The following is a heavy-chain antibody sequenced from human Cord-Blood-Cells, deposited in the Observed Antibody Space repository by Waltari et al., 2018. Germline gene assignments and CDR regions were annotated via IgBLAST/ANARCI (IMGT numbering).Heavy chain of an antibody. Sequence: VQLVESGVGLVPPGGSLRLSCAASGFTLRSYLMIWVRQAPGKGLEWVANIKQDGSEKYYVDSVKGRFTISRDNAKNSLYLQMNSLRAEDTAVYYCARDSGRNSNFDYWGQGTLVTVSS. CDR3: ARDSGRNSNFDY. J-gene: IGHJ4*02. CDR2: IKQDGSEK. CDR1: GFTLRSYL. D-gene: IGHD3-10*01. V-gene: IGHV3-7*01.